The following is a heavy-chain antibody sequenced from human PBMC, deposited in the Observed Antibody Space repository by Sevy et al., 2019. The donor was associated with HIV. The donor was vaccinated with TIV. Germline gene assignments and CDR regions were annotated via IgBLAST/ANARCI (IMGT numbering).Heavy chain of an antibody. CDR3: TRRREYCSVTSCYFGWDS. V-gene: IGHV3-49*03. Sequence: GGSLRLSCTASGFTFGDYAVSWFRQAPGKGLEWVSFIRSKTYGGTTEYAASVKGRFTISRDDSKGIAYLQMNSLKTEDTAVYYCTRRREYCSVTSCYFGWDSWGQGTLVTVSS. J-gene: IGHJ4*02. CDR2: IRSKTYGGTT. D-gene: IGHD2-15*01. CDR1: GFTFGDYA.